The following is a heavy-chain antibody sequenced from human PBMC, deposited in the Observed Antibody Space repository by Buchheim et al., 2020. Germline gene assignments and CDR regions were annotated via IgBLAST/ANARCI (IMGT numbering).Heavy chain of an antibody. Sequence: QVQLQQWGAGLLKPSETLSLTCAVYGGSFSGYYWSWIRQPPGKGLEWIGEINHSGSTNYNPSLKSRVPISVATSKNQFSLKLSSVTAADTAVYYCARGRRTSGYSGYGPIGYFDYWGQGTL. D-gene: IGHD5-12*01. V-gene: IGHV4-34*01. CDR3: ARGRRTSGYSGYGPIGYFDY. CDR1: GGSFSGYY. J-gene: IGHJ4*02. CDR2: INHSGST.